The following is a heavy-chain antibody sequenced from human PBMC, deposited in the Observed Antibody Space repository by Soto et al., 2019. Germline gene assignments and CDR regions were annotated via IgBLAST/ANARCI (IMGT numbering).Heavy chain of an antibody. CDR3: ARDPIEISTDNWNYAYYYYCMDV. V-gene: IGHV4-31*02. J-gene: IGHJ6*02. D-gene: IGHD1-7*01. CDR2: IYYSGST. CDR1: GGSISSGGYY. Sequence: SETLSLTCTVSGGSISSGGYYWSWIRQHPGKGLEWIGYIYYSGSTYYNPSLKSRVTISVDTSKNQFSLKLSSVTAADTAVYYCARDPIEISTDNWNYAYYYYCMDVWGQGTTVT.